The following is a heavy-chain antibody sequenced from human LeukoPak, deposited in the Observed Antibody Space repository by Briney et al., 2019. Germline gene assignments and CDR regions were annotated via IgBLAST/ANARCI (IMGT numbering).Heavy chain of an antibody. CDR1: GFTFSNYG. CDR2: SYSGGST. J-gene: IGHJ6*03. Sequence: GGSLRLSCAASGFTFSNYGMHWVRQAPGKGLEWVSVSYSGGSTYYADSVKGRFIISRDNSKNTLYLQMDSLRAEDTAVYYCARDNYYYYMDVWGKGTTVTISS. CDR3: ARDNYYYYMDV. V-gene: IGHV3-66*01.